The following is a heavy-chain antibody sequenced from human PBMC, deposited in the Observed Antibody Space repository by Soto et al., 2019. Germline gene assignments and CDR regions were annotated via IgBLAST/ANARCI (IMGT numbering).Heavy chain of an antibody. CDR2: IYWDDDK. D-gene: IGHD2-15*01. Sequence: SGPTLVNPTQTLTLTCTFSGFSLSTSGVGVGWIRQPPGKALEWLALIYWDDDKRYSPSLKSRLTITKDTSKSQVVLTTTNMDPVDTATYYCAHRRAYCSGGSCYSIWFDPWGQGTLVTVSS. CDR3: AHRRAYCSGGSCYSIWFDP. V-gene: IGHV2-5*02. J-gene: IGHJ5*02. CDR1: GFSLSTSGVG.